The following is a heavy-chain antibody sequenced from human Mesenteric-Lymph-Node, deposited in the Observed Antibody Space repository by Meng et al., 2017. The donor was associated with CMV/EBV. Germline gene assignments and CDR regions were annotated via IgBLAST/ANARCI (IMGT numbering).Heavy chain of an antibody. D-gene: IGHD5-18*01. V-gene: IGHV3-23*01. Sequence: GESLKISCEASGFSFSTHAMSWVRQAPGKGLEWVSSLCGSGDNTYYADSVKGRFTISRDNSKNTVYLQSNSLRAEDTAVYYCARDVADTDTYGMDVWGQGTTVTVSS. J-gene: IGHJ6*02. CDR1: GFSFSTHA. CDR3: ARDVADTDTYGMDV. CDR2: LCGSGDNT.